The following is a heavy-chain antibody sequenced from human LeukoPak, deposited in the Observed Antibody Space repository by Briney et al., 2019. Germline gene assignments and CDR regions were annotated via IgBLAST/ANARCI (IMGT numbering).Heavy chain of an antibody. CDR1: GGTFSSYA. J-gene: IGHJ4*02. CDR2: IIPIFGTA. Sequence: SVKVSCKASGGTFSSYAISWVRQAPGQGLEWMGGIIPIFGTANYAQKFQGRVTITADESTSTAYMELSSLRSEDTAVYYCASGRDGYRRFDYWGQGTLVTVSS. V-gene: IGHV1-69*01. CDR3: ASGRDGYRRFDY. D-gene: IGHD5-24*01.